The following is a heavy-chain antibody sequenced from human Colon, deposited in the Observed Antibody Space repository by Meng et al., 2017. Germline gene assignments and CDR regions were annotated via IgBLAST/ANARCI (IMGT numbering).Heavy chain of an antibody. V-gene: IGHV4-4*02. CDR1: GDSIRSSNW. D-gene: IGHD3-10*01. CDR2: IYHSGST. CDR3: ARVIYASGNMAHLDC. J-gene: IGHJ4*02. Sequence: QAQLQGAGPGLVKPSGTLSLTCAVSGDSIRSSNWWSWVRQPPGRGLEWIGEIYHSGSTNYNPSLKNRLSLTVDKSKNQFSLTLHSVTAADTAVYYCARVIYASGNMAHLDCWGQGTLVTVSS.